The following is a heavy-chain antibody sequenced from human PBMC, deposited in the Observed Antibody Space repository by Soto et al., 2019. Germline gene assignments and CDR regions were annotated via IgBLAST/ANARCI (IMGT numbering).Heavy chain of an antibody. CDR3: AISTTTWYFDY. CDR1: GYTFTSYG. CDR2: ISAYNGNT. V-gene: IGHV1-18*01. Sequence: ASVKGSCKASGYTFTSYGISWVRQAPGQGLEWMGWISAYNGNTNYAQKLQGRVTMTTDTSTSTAYMELRSLRSDDTAVYYCAISTTTWYFDYWGQGTLVTVSS. J-gene: IGHJ4*02. D-gene: IGHD4-17*01.